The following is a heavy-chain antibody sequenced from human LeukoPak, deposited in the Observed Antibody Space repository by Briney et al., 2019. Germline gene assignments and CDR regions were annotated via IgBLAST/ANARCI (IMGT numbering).Heavy chain of an antibody. J-gene: IGHJ4*02. CDR1: GGTFSSYA. V-gene: IGHV1-69*04. Sequence: SVKVSCRASGGTFSSYAISWVRQAPGQGLEWMGRIIPILGIANYAQKFQGRVTITAGKSTSTAYMELSSLRSEDTAVYYCARAQGMTTQPFDYWGQGTLVTVSS. CDR2: IIPILGIA. CDR3: ARAQGMTTQPFDY. D-gene: IGHD4-11*01.